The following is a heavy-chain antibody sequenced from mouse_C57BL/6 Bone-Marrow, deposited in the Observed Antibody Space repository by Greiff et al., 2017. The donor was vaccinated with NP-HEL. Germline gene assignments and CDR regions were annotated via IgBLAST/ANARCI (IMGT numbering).Heavy chain of an antibody. J-gene: IGHJ2*01. CDR3: ARSDTPVVFDY. V-gene: IGHV1-50*01. D-gene: IGHD1-1*01. CDR1: GYTFTSYW. Sequence: QVHVKQPGAELVKPGASVKLSCKASGYTFTSYWMQWVKQRPGQGLEWIGEIDPSDSYTNYNQKFKGKATLTVDTSSSTAYMQLSSLTSEDSAFYCCARSDTPVVFDYWGQGTTLTVSS. CDR2: IDPSDSYT.